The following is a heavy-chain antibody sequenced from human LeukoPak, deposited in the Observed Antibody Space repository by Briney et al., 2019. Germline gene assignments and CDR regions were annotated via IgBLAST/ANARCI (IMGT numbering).Heavy chain of an antibody. V-gene: IGHV3-23*01. CDR3: AKDANFLRSSGYLIPIDF. J-gene: IGHJ4*02. D-gene: IGHD3-22*01. Sequence: PGGSLRLSCAASGFTFSRNAMNCVRQAPGKGLECVAAISGNGLGTYYADSVKGRFNISRDNSRNTLYLHMNSLRIEDTAFYYCAKDANFLRSSGYLIPIDFWGQGTLVTVSS. CDR1: GFTFSRNA. CDR2: ISGNGLGT.